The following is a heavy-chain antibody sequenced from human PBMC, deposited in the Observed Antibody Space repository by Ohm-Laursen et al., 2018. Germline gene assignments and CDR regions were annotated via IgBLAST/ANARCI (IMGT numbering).Heavy chain of an antibody. CDR2: KWYDGSNT. CDR3: ARDGKRLLRFLEWRFDY. Sequence: SLRLSCSASGFTFSSYGMHWVRQAPGKGLEWVAVKWYDGSNTHYADSVKGRFTISRDNSKNTLYLQMNSLTAEDTAVYYCARDGKRLLRFLEWRFDYWGQGTLVTVSS. V-gene: IGHV3-33*01. J-gene: IGHJ4*02. CDR1: GFTFSSYG. D-gene: IGHD3-3*01.